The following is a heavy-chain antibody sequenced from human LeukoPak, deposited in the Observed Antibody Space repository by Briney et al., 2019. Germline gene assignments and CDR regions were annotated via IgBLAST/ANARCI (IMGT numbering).Heavy chain of an antibody. V-gene: IGHV5-51*03. J-gene: IGHJ4*02. D-gene: IGHD3-9*01. CDR2: IYPADSDT. CDR3: ARLDSFRRLRYSPPLDY. Sequence: SGESLKISCKGSGYSFTNYWIGWVRQMPGKGLEWMGIIYPADSDTRYSPSFQGQVTISADKSISSAYLQWSSLKASDTAMYYCARLDSFRRLRYSPPLDYWGQGTLVTVSS. CDR1: GYSFTNYW.